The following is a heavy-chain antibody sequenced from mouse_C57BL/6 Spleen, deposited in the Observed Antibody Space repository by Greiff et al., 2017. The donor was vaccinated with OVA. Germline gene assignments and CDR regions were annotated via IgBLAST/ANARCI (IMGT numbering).Heavy chain of an antibody. CDR3: ASIDYYYDWFAY. J-gene: IGHJ3*01. Sequence: QVQLQQPGAELVKPGASVKLSCKASGYTFTSYWMHWVKQRPGQGLEWIGMIHPNSGSTNYNEKFKSKATMTVDKSSSTAYMQLSSLTSEDSAVYYGASIDYYYDWFAYWGQGTLVTVSA. V-gene: IGHV1-64*01. D-gene: IGHD2-4*01. CDR2: IHPNSGST. CDR1: GYTFTSYW.